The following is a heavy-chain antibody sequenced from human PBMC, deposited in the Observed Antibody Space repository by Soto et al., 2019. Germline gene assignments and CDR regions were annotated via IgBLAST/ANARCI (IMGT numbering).Heavy chain of an antibody. J-gene: IGHJ4*02. CDR1: GFTFSSYA. V-gene: IGHV3-23*01. Sequence: EVQLLESGGGLVQPGGSPRLSCAASGFTFSSYAMSWVRQAPGKGLEWVSAISGSGGSTYYADSVKGRFTISRDNSKNTLYLQMNSLRAEDTAVYYCAKRGYDSSGYGLSPPPPFDYWGQGTLVTVSS. CDR2: ISGSGGST. D-gene: IGHD3-22*01. CDR3: AKRGYDSSGYGLSPPPPFDY.